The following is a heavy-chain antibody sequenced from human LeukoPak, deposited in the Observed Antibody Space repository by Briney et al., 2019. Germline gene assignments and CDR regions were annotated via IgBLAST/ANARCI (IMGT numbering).Heavy chain of an antibody. CDR3: ARDWGNIVVGIAASRDY. Sequence: PGGSLRLSCAASGFTFEDYVMHWVRQAPGEGLEWVAIIKQDGSERYYVDSVKGRFTISRDNAKNSMYLQMSSLRAEDTAVYYCARDWGNIVVGIAASRDYWGQETLVTVSS. V-gene: IGHV3-7*01. D-gene: IGHD2-2*01. J-gene: IGHJ4*02. CDR2: IKQDGSER. CDR1: GFTFEDYV.